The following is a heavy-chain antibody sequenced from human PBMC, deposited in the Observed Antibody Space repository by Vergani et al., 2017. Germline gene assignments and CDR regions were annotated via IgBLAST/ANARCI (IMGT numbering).Heavy chain of an antibody. CDR3: ARFHGDYAPPGDGRID. CDR2: ISAYNGNT. D-gene: IGHD4-17*01. J-gene: IGHJ4*02. V-gene: IGHV1-18*01. Sequence: QVQLVQSGAEVKKPGASVKVSCKASGYTFSTYGISWVRQAPGQGLEWMGWISAYNGNTNYPEKFQGRLTMTTDTSTRTAYMGLRSLRSDDTAVYYCARFHGDYAPPGDGRIDWGQGTLVTVSS. CDR1: GYTFSTYG.